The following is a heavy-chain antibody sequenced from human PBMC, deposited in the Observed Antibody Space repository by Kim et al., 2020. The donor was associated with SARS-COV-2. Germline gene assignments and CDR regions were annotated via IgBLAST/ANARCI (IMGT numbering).Heavy chain of an antibody. CDR1: GGSFSGYY. CDR3: ARRGRFLEWLLLPTRFDP. Sequence: SETLSLTCAVYGGSFSGYYWSWIRQPPGKGLEWIGEINHSGSTNYNPSLKSRVTISVDTSKNQFSLKLSSVTAADTAVYYCARRGRFLEWLLLPTRFDP. V-gene: IGHV4-34*01. CDR2: INHSGST. J-gene: IGHJ5*02. D-gene: IGHD3-3*01.